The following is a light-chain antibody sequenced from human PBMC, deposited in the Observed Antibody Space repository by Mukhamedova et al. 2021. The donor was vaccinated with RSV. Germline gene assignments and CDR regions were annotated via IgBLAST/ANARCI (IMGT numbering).Light chain of an antibody. CDR3: QQTYTTPRT. V-gene: IGKV1-39*01. J-gene: IGKJ1*01. CDR2: SAS. Sequence: WYQRRVHGEAPKLLIYSASTLQSGVPSRFSGIGSVRDFTLTISSLQPEDFATYYCQQTYTTPRTFGQGTMV.